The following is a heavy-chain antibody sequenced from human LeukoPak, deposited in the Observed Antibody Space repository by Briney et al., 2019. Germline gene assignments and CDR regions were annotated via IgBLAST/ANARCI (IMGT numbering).Heavy chain of an antibody. V-gene: IGHV1-69*13. CDR3: ARTPSIAARFPDY. J-gene: IGHJ4*02. CDR2: IIPIFGTA. D-gene: IGHD6-6*01. Sequence: SVKVSCKASGGTFSSYAISWVRQAPGQGLEWMGGIIPIFGTANYAQKFQGRVTITADESTSTAYMELSSLRSEDTAVYYCARTPSIAARFPDYWGQGTLVTVSS. CDR1: GGTFSSYA.